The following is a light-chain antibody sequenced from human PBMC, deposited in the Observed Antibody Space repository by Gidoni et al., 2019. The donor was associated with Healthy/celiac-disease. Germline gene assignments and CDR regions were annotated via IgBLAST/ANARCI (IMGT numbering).Light chain of an antibody. Sequence: EIVLTQTPATLSLSPGERATLSCRASQSVSSYLARYQQKPGQAPRLLIYDASNRATGIPARFSGSGSGTDFTLTISSLEPEDFAVYYCQQRSNWPPMYTFGQGTKLEIK. J-gene: IGKJ2*01. CDR3: QQRSNWPPMYT. CDR1: QSVSSY. V-gene: IGKV3-11*01. CDR2: DAS.